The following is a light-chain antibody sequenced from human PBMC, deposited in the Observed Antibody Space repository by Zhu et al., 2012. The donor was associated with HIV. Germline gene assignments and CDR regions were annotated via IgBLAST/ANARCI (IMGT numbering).Light chain of an antibody. V-gene: IGKV3-20*01. CDR3: HQYLSSPET. CDR1: ESVSSS. J-gene: IGKJ1*01. Sequence: EIVLTQSPATLSLSPGERATLSCRASESVSSSLNWYQQKPGQAPRLLIYGASSRATGIPDRFSGSGSGTDFILTISRVEPEDFAVYYCHQYLSSPETFGQGTKVEIK. CDR2: GAS.